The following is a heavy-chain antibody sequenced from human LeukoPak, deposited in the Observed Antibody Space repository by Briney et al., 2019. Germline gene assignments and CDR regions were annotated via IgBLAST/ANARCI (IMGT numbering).Heavy chain of an antibody. CDR2: IIPILGIA. CDR1: GGTFSSYA. D-gene: IGHD5-24*01. CDR3: ARSAQSFGYNSNAPIDY. J-gene: IGHJ4*02. Sequence: SVKVSCKASGGTFSSYAISWVRQAPGQGLEWMGRIIPILGIANYAQKFQGRVTITADKSTSTAYMELSSLRAEDTAVYYCARSAQSFGYNSNAPIDYWGQGTLVTVSS. V-gene: IGHV1-69*04.